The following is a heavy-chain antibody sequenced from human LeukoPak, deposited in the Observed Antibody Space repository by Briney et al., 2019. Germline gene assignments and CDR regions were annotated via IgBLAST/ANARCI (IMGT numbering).Heavy chain of an antibody. J-gene: IGHJ4*02. Sequence: PGGSLRLSCAASGFIFSNYAMSWVRQAPGKGLEWVSSISGSGGSTYYADSVKGRFTISRDNSKNTLYLQMNSLRAEDTAVYYCATGYDFFENWGQGTLVTVSS. CDR2: ISGSGGST. CDR3: ATGYDFFEN. CDR1: GFIFSNYA. V-gene: IGHV3-23*01. D-gene: IGHD3/OR15-3a*01.